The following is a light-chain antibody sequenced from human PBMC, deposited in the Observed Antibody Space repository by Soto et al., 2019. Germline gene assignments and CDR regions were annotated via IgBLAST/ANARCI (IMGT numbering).Light chain of an antibody. J-gene: IGKJ4*01. CDR1: QSLLDSNGYKY. CDR3: MQTLQTPQVT. V-gene: IGKV2-28*01. CDR2: LGS. Sequence: DIVMTQSPLSLPVTPGEPASISCRSSQSLLDSNGYKYLDWYLQKPGQSPQLLIYLGSNRASGVPDRFSGRGSGTDFTLKISRVEAEDVGVYYCMQTLQTPQVTFGGGTKVEIK.